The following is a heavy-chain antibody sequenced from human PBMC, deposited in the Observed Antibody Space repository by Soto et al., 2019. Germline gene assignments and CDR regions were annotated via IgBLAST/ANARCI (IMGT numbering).Heavy chain of an antibody. CDR1: GGSISSYY. D-gene: IGHD5-12*01. CDR2: IYYSGST. V-gene: IGHV4-59*01. J-gene: IGHJ3*02. CDR3: GRYRLVATTGYGYDI. Sequence: AETLASTFTVSGGSISSYYWSWIRQSPEKRLELLGYIYYSGSTNYNPSLKSRVIISVDTSKNQFSLKLSSVTAADTAVYYCGRYRLVATTGYGYDIWGQGPMVTVSS.